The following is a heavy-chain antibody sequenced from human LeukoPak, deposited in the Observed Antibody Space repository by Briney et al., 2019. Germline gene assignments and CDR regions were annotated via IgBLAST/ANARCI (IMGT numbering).Heavy chain of an antibody. Sequence: GGSLRLSCAASGFTFDDYAMHWVRQAPGKGLEWVSGISWNSGSIGYADSVKGRFTISRDNAKNSLYLQMNSLRAEDTAVYYCARGSLAAAGTSDYWGQGTLVTVSS. J-gene: IGHJ4*02. D-gene: IGHD6-13*01. V-gene: IGHV3-9*01. CDR3: ARGSLAAAGTSDY. CDR2: ISWNSGSI. CDR1: GFTFDDYA.